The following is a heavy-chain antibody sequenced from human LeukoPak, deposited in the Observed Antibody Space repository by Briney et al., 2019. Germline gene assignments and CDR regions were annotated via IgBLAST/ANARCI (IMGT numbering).Heavy chain of an antibody. V-gene: IGHV1-69*01. J-gene: IGHJ6*02. CDR2: IIPIFGTA. CDR3: ARGTFGVVVSPAYYFYGMDV. Sequence: SVKVSCKASGGTFSSYAISWVRQAPGQGLEWMGGIIPIFGTANYAQKFQGRVTITADESTSTAYMELNSLRAEDTAVYYCARGTFGVVVSPAYYFYGMDVWGQGTTVTVSS. CDR1: GGTFSSYA. D-gene: IGHD3-3*01.